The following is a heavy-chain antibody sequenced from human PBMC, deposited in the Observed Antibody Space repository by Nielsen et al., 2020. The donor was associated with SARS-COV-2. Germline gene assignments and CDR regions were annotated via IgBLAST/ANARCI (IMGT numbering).Heavy chain of an antibody. V-gene: IGHV3-74*01. D-gene: IGHD2-2*02. CDR3: ARVNCSSTSCYTYYYYMDV. CDR2: INSDGSST. Sequence: WIRQPPGKGLVWVSRINSDGSSTSYADSVKGRFTISRDNAKNTLYLQMNSLRAEDTAVYYCARVNCSSTSCYTYYYYMDVWGKGTTVTVSS. J-gene: IGHJ6*03.